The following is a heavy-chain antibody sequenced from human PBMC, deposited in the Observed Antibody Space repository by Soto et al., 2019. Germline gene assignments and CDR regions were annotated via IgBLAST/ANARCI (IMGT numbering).Heavy chain of an antibody. CDR2: ISRSRSVI. D-gene: IGHD7-27*01. V-gene: IGHV3-48*01. CDR1: GFIFSDCA. Sequence: EVQLVESGGGLVQPGGSLRLSCATSGFIFSDCAMNWVRQAPGKGLEWVSNISRSRSVIDYADSVKGRFTVSRDNARNSLYLQMTSLRAEDTAVYYCARDLSWGSNWYYYMDVWGKGTPVTVSS. CDR3: ARDLSWGSNWYYYMDV. J-gene: IGHJ6*03.